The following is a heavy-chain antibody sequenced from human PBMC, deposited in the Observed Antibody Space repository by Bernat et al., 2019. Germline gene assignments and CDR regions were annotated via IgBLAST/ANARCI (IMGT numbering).Heavy chain of an antibody. V-gene: IGHV3-43*01. J-gene: IGHJ1*01. D-gene: IGHD4-17*01. CDR1: GFTFGGYT. CDR2: ICWDGGST. CDR3: GGGDYGDYGGYFQH. Sequence: EVQLVESGGVVVQPGGSLRLSCAASGFTFGGYTMHWVRQAPGKGLEWVSLICWDGGSTYYADSVKGRFTISRDNSNNSLYLQMNSLRTEDTAVYYCGGGDYGDYGGYFQHWGQGTLVTVSS.